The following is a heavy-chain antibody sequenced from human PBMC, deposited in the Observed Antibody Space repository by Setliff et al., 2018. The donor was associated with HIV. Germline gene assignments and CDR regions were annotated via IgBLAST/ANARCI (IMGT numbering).Heavy chain of an antibody. J-gene: IGHJ6*02. CDR3: ARGFSFNNAFGMDV. CDR1: RYTFSGHY. CDR2: INFGGAGTSYSGST. Sequence: ASVKVSCKPSRYTFSGHYIHWVRQAPGQGLGWMGIINFGGAGTSYSGSTSYAQKFQGRVTMTRDTSTSTVYMELNSLGSDDTAVYFCARGFSFNNAFGMDVWGQGTTVTVSS. V-gene: IGHV1-46*01. D-gene: IGHD3-16*01.